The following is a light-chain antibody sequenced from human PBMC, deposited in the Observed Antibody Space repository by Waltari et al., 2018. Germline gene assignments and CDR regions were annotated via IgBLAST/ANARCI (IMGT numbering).Light chain of an antibody. CDR1: QSVANY. Sequence: IFTQLPATLSFSPAITAPLTCRASQSVANYLAWFQQKPGQAPKLLIYGASSRASGIPDRFSGSGSGTEFTLTISSLEPEDFAVYFCQRYSNSPLTFGGGTKVEIK. J-gene: IGKJ4*02. CDR2: GAS. V-gene: IGKV3-11*01. CDR3: QRYSNSPLT.